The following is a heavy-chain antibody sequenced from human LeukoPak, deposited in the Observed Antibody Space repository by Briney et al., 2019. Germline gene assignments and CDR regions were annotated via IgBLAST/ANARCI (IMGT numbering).Heavy chain of an antibody. Sequence: ASVKVSCKASGYTFTSYGISWVRQAPGQGLEWMGLISAYNGNTNYAQKLQGRVTMTTDTSTSTAYMELSSLKSEDTALYYCARDYYFDSSGYARNYYYYMDVWGKGTTVTVSS. J-gene: IGHJ6*03. D-gene: IGHD3-22*01. CDR2: ISAYNGNT. V-gene: IGHV1-18*01. CDR3: ARDYYFDSSGYARNYYYYMDV. CDR1: GYTFTSYG.